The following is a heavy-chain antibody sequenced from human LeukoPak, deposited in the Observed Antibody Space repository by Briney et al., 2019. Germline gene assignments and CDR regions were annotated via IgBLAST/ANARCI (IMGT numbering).Heavy chain of an antibody. CDR1: GFTFSSYD. CDR2: ISGSGGST. V-gene: IGHV3-23*01. J-gene: IGHJ4*02. D-gene: IGHD3-9*01. Sequence: GGSLRLSCAVSGFTFSSYDMSWVRQAPGKGLEWVSGISGSGGSTYYADSVKGRFTISRDTSKNALYLQVNSLRVEDTAVYYCAKVGQNYDILTYYFDYWGQGTLVTVSS. CDR3: AKVGQNYDILTYYFDY.